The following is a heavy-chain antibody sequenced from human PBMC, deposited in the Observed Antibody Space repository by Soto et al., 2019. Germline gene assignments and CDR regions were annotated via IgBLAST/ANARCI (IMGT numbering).Heavy chain of an antibody. V-gene: IGHV4-34*01. CDR3: ARGFSYGDGFLWERRGGFDI. D-gene: IGHD1-1*01. J-gene: IGHJ3*02. CDR1: GGSFSGYY. Sequence: SETLSLTCEVYGGSFSGYYWSWIRQPPGKGLEWIGEINHSGSSNYNPSLKSRVSISVDTSKKQFSLKLTSVTAADTAVYYCARGFSYGDGFLWERRGGFDIWGPGTMVTVSS. CDR2: INHSGSS.